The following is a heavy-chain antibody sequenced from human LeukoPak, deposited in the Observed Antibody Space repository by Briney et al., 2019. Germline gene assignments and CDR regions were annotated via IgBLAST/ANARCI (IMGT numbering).Heavy chain of an antibody. CDR3: ARDNSVGDIAWWFDP. V-gene: IGHV1-2*02. D-gene: IGHD3-10*01. Sequence: GASVKVSCKASGYIFTGYYMHWVRQAPGQGLEWMGWINPNSGATNYAQKFQGRVTMTRDMSTSTDYMELSSLRSEDTAIYYCARDNSVGDIAWWFDPWGQGTLVTVST. CDR2: INPNSGAT. J-gene: IGHJ5*02. CDR1: GYIFTGYY.